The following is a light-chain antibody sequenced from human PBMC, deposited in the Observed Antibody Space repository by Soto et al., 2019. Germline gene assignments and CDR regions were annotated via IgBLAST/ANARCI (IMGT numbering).Light chain of an antibody. V-gene: IGKV1-39*01. J-gene: IGKJ1*01. CDR1: QSISSY. CDR3: QQSYSTPRT. Sequence: DIQMTQSPSSRSASVGDRFTITCRASQSISSYLNWYQQKPGKAPKLLIYAASSLQSGVPSRFSGSGSGTDFTLTISSLQPEDFATYYCQQSYSTPRTFGQGTKVDIK. CDR2: AAS.